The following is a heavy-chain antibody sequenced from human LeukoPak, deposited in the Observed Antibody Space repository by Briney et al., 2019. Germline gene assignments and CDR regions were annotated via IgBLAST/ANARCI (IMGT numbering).Heavy chain of an antibody. CDR2: IYYSGST. V-gene: IGHV4-39*01. J-gene: IGHJ5*02. CDR1: GGSICSSSYY. CDR3: ARPLISPDNWFDP. D-gene: IGHD2-15*01. Sequence: SETLSLTCTVSGGSICSSSYYWGWIRQPPGKGLEWIGSIYYSGSTYYNPSLKSRVTISVDTSKNQFSLKLSSVTAADTAVYYCARPLISPDNWFDPWGQGTLVTVSS.